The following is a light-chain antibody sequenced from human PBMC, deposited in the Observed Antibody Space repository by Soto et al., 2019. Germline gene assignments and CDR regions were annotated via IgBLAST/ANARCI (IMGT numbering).Light chain of an antibody. J-gene: IGLJ2*01. CDR2: AVS. CDR3: SSYTTSSTVL. V-gene: IGLV2-14*01. CDR1: SSDVRGYNY. Sequence: QSALTQPASVSGSPGQSITISCTGTSSDVRGYNYVSWYQQHPGKAPKLMIYAVSNRPSGVSNRFSGSKSGNTASLTISGLQAEDEADYYCSSYTTSSTVLFGGGTKLTVL.